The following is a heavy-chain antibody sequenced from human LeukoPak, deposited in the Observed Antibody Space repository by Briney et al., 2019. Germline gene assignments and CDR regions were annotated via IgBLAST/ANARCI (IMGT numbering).Heavy chain of an antibody. V-gene: IGHV3-23*01. CDR3: AKKSSGLNPFDY. Sequence: GGSLRLSCAASGFTFSSSPMSWVRQAPGKGLEWVAGISSSGGDTPYADSVKGRFTISRDNSKNMVYLQMNSLRAEDTAVYYCAKKSSGLNPFDYWGQGTLVTVSS. CDR1: GFTFSSSP. CDR2: ISSSGGDT. D-gene: IGHD1-14*01. J-gene: IGHJ4*02.